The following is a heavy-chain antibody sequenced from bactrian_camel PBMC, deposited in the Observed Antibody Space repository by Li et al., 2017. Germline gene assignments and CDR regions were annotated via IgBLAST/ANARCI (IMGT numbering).Heavy chain of an antibody. CDR1: GFTFSSAP. CDR2: MHGDGGGI. V-gene: IGHV3S7*01. CDR3: ATALQSGGYGQYEYHY. J-gene: IGHJ4*01. D-gene: IGHD3*01. Sequence: QVQLVESGGGLVQPGGSLRLSCAASGFTFSSAPMSWVRQAPGKGLEWVANMHGDGGGIGYADSVKGRFTISQDNAKNTLFLQMNSLKTDDTALYYCATALQSGGYGQYEYHYWGQGTQVTVS.